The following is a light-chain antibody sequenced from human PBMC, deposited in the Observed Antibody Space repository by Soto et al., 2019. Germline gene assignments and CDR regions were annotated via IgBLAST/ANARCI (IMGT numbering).Light chain of an antibody. Sequence: IEMTQSPASVSASVGDRFTVTFRASQAIRNDLGWYQQKPAKAHKRLIYAVSSLQSGVPSRFSGSGSGTDFTLTISSLQPEDFATYYCQQSYSTPQTFGQGTKV. V-gene: IGKV1-39*01. CDR1: QAIRND. J-gene: IGKJ1*01. CDR3: QQSYSTPQT. CDR2: AVS.